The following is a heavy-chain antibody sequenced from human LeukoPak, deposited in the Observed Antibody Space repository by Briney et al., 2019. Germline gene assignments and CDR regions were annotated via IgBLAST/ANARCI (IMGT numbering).Heavy chain of an antibody. CDR2: IYYGGST. V-gene: IGHV4-39*01. D-gene: IGHD2-15*01. Sequence: GSLRLSCAASGFTVSRNYMSWVRQPPGKGLEWIGSIYYGGSTYYNPSLKSRVTISVDTSMNQFSLKLSFVTTADTAVYYCARALAYCSGGSCTRGYNWFDPWGQGTLVTVPS. CDR1: GFTVSRNY. J-gene: IGHJ5*02. CDR3: ARALAYCSGGSCTRGYNWFDP.